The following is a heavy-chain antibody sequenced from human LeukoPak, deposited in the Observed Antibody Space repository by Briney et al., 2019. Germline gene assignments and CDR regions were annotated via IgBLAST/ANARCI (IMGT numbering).Heavy chain of an antibody. J-gene: IGHJ6*02. CDR1: GGSISSGGYY. CDR3: ARDGGVPDDYYYGMDV. D-gene: IGHD2-2*01. Sequence: PSETLSLTCTVSGGSISSGGYYWSWIRQHPGKGLEWIGYIYYSGSTYYNPSLKSRVTISVDTSKNQFSLKLSSVTAADTAVYYCARDGGVPDDYYYGMDVWGQGTTVTVSS. CDR2: IYYSGST. V-gene: IGHV4-31*03.